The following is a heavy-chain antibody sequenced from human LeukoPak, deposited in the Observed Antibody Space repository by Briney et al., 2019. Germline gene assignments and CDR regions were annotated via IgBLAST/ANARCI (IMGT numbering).Heavy chain of an antibody. J-gene: IGHJ6*02. CDR1: GYTFTNYT. CDR3: ARADCSSTSCLYYYYYYGMDV. V-gene: IGHV1-3*01. Sequence: ASVKVSCKASGYTFTNYTIHWVRQAPGQSLEWMGWINAGHDNTKYSQKFQGRVTITRDTSASTAYIELSSLRSEDTAVYYCARADCSSTSCLYYYYYYGMDVWGQGTTVTVSS. CDR2: INAGHDNT. D-gene: IGHD2-2*01.